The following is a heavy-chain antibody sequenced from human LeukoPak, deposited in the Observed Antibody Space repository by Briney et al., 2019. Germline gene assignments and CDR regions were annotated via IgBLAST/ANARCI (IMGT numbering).Heavy chain of an antibody. CDR3: TRFQYYDILAGYYGAFDI. Sequence: GASATVSCTASGYTFTSYGISWVRQPPGQGLEWMGWISPYNGNTNYAQKLQGRVTMTTDTSTSTAYMELRSPRTDDTVVYYCTRFQYYDILAGYYGAFDIWGQGTMVTVSS. D-gene: IGHD3-9*01. J-gene: IGHJ3*02. CDR1: GYTFTSYG. V-gene: IGHV1-18*01. CDR2: ISPYNGNT.